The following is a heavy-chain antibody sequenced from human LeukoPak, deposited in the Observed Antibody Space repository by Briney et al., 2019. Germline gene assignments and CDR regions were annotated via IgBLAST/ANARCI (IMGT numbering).Heavy chain of an antibody. J-gene: IGHJ5*02. Sequence: SETLSLTCTVSGGSISSYYWGWIRQPPGKGLAWIGTVYYAGSTYYNPSLKSRVTISEDTSRNQFSLKLNSVTAADTAVYYCARGSGTFYYDSGGYLNWFDPWGQGILVTVSS. CDR3: ARGSGTFYYDSGGYLNWFDP. CDR1: GGSISSYY. D-gene: IGHD3-22*01. V-gene: IGHV4-39*01. CDR2: VYYAGST.